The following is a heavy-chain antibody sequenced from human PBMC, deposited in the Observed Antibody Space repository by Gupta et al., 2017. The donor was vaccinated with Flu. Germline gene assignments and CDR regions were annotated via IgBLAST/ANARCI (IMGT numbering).Heavy chain of an antibody. V-gene: IGHV1-2*06. CDR2: ITPNSGDT. CDR3: ARGQGCSSPTCYTGGADY. D-gene: IGHD2-2*02. J-gene: IGHJ4*02. Sequence: IHWVRQAPGQGLEWMGRITPNSGDTKYAQRFQGRVTMTRDTSISTVYMELNRLRSDDTAVYYGARGQGCSSPTCYTGGADYWGQGTRVTVSS.